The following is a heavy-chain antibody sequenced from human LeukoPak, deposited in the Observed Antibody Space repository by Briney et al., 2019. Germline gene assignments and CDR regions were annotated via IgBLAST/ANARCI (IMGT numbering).Heavy chain of an antibody. CDR3: ATGELLSYYDSSGYFDY. V-gene: IGHV1-2*02. CDR2: INPNSGGT. J-gene: IGHJ4*02. CDR1: GYTFTGYY. Sequence: WASVKISCKASGYTFTGYYMHWVRQAPGQGLEWMGWINPNSGGTNYAQKFQGRVTMTRDTSISTAYMELSRLRSEDTAVYYCATGELLSYYDSSGYFDYWGQGTLVTVSS. D-gene: IGHD3-22*01.